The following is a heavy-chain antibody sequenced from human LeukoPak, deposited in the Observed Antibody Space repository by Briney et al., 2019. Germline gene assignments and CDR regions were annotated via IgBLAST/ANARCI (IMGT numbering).Heavy chain of an antibody. V-gene: IGHV4-30-2*01. D-gene: IGHD5-12*01. Sequence: ASQTLSLTCAVSGGSISSDGYSWSWIRQPPGKGLEWIGYTYHSGSTYYNPSLKSRVTISVDRSKNQFSLKLSSVTAADTAVYYCASSSGYDYLGVDYWGQGTLVTVSS. J-gene: IGHJ4*02. CDR3: ASSSGYDYLGVDY. CDR2: TYHSGST. CDR1: GGSISSDGYS.